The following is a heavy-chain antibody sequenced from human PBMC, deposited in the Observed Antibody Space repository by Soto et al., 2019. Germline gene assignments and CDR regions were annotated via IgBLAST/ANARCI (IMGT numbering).Heavy chain of an antibody. CDR2: ISGNGGST. V-gene: IGHV3-23*01. D-gene: IGHD1-26*01. J-gene: IGHJ4*02. CDR1: GFTFSSYA. CDR3: AKETDDVGGTTFRYLGY. Sequence: EVLLLESGGGLVQPGGSLRLSCAASGFTFSSYAMTWVRQTQGKGLEWVSAISGNGGSTYYADSVKGRFAISRDNSKNTLYLHMNSLRADDTAMYYCAKETDDVGGTTFRYLGYWGQGTLVPVSS.